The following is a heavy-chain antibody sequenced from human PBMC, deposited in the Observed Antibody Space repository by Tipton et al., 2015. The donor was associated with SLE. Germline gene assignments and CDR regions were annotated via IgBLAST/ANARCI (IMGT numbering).Heavy chain of an antibody. Sequence: TLSLTCTVSGGSVSSGSYYWAWIRQPPGKGPEWIGTIYYSGSTYYYPSLKSRITISVDTSKNQFSLKLSSVTAADTAVYYCANGDDSVWGSYRHPLSWGQGTLVTVSS. D-gene: IGHD3-16*02. CDR1: GGSVSSGSYY. J-gene: IGHJ5*02. CDR3: ANGDDSVWGSYRHPLS. V-gene: IGHV4-39*07. CDR2: IYYSGST.